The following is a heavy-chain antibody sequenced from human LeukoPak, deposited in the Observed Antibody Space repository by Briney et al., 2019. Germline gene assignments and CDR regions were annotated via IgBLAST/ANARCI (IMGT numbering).Heavy chain of an antibody. D-gene: IGHD1-26*01. CDR2: IIPIFGTA. V-gene: IGHV1-69*13. CDR3: ARAYSGSYYKERDYFDY. J-gene: IGHJ4*02. Sequence: ASVKVSCKASGGTFSSYAISWVRQAPGQGLEWMGGIIPIFGTANYAQKFQGRVTITADESTSTAYMELSSLRSEDTAVYYCARAYSGSYYKERDYFDYWGQGTLVTVSS. CDR1: GGTFSSYA.